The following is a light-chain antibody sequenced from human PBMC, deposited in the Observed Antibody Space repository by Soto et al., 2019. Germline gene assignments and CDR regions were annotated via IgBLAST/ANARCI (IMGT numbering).Light chain of an antibody. J-gene: IGKJ1*01. CDR1: QSVSSN. V-gene: IGKV3-15*01. CDR3: QQYDDWQT. Sequence: EKVMTQSPATLSVSPGERAILSCRASQSVSSNLAWYQQKPGQAPRLLIYGASNRAIDIPARFSGSGSGTEFTLTISNLPSEDFAVYYCQQYDDWQTFGQGTKV. CDR2: GAS.